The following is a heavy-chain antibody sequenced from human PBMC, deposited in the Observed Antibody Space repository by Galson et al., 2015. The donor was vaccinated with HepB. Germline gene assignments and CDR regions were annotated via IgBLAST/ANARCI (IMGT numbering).Heavy chain of an antibody. CDR3: ARERIAGNYYYGMHV. V-gene: IGHV3-48*02. J-gene: IGHJ6*02. Sequence: SLRLSCAASGFAFRRYSINWVRQAPGKGLEWVSYISSDNSTIYYADSVKGRFTISRDNAKNSVYLQMNSLRDEDTAMYYCARERIAGNYYYGMHVWGQGTPVTVSS. D-gene: IGHD6-13*01. CDR1: GFAFRRYS. CDR2: ISSDNSTI.